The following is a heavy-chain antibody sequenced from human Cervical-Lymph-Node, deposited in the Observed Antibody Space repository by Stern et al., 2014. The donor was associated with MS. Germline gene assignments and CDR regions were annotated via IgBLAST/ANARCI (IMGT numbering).Heavy chain of an antibody. Sequence: EVQLEESGGGLVQPGGSLRLSCAASGITLSSHAMSWVRQAPGKGLEWVSAISGSGGGTHYADSVKGRFTGSRDNSKNTMYLQMNSLTAEDTAVYYCAKGLFYGDYVSSYWGQGTLFTVSS. CDR2: ISGSGGGT. CDR3: AKGLFYGDYVSSY. CDR1: GITLSSHA. J-gene: IGHJ4*02. D-gene: IGHD4-17*01. V-gene: IGHV3-23*04.